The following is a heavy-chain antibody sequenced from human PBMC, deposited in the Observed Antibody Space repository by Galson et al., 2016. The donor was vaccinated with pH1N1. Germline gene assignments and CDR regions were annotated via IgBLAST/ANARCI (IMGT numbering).Heavy chain of an antibody. Sequence: SLRLSCAASGLSVRNNYMNWVRQAPGKGLEWVSVIDSGGNSFYADSVEGRFTMSRDNSKNTVYLQMSSLTREDTAVYFCARPRIASPGALHHWGQGTRVTVSS. CDR2: IDSGGNS. CDR3: ARPRIASPGALHH. D-gene: IGHD1-26*01. CDR1: GLSVRNNY. J-gene: IGHJ1*01. V-gene: IGHV3-66*02.